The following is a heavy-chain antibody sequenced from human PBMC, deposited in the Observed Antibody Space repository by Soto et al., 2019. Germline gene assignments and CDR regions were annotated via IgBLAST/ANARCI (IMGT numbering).Heavy chain of an antibody. CDR2: ISAYNGNT. V-gene: IGHV1-18*01. Sequence: QVQLVQSGAEVTKPGASVKVSCKASGYTFTSYGISWVRQAPGQGLEWMGWISAYNGNTNYAQKLQGRVTMTTDTSTTTDYMELRSLRSDATGVYYCARDAGVSGELYYWGQGTLVTVSS. J-gene: IGHJ4*02. D-gene: IGHD3-16*01. CDR3: ARDAGVSGELYY. CDR1: GYTFTSYG.